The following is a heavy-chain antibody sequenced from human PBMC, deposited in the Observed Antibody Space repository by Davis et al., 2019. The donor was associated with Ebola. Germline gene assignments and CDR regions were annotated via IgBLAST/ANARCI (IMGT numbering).Heavy chain of an antibody. CDR3: ARLMTTGDFDY. D-gene: IGHD4-17*01. J-gene: IGHJ4*02. Sequence: ASVKVSCKASGYTFTGYYMHWVRQAPGQGLEWMGIINPSGGSTSYAQKFQGRVTMTRDTSTSTVYMELSSLRSEDTAVYYCARLMTTGDFDYWGQGTLVTVSS. CDR1: GYTFTGYY. CDR2: INPSGGST. V-gene: IGHV1-46*01.